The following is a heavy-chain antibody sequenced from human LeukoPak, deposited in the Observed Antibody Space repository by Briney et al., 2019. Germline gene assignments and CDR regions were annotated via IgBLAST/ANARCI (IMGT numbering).Heavy chain of an antibody. CDR2: IDWGDDK. CDR3: ARTSIAVAGPYYFDY. V-gene: IGHV2-70*01. CDR1: GFSLSTSGMC. Sequence: SGPTLVNPTQTLTLTCTFSGFSLSTSGMCVSWIRQPPGKALEWLALIDWGDDKYYSTSLKTRLTISKDTSKNQVVLTMTNMDPVDTATYYCARTSIAVAGPYYFDYWGQGTLVTVSS. J-gene: IGHJ4*02. D-gene: IGHD6-19*01.